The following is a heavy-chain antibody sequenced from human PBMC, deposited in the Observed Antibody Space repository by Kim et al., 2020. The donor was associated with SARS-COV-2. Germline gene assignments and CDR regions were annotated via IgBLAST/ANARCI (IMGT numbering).Heavy chain of an antibody. Sequence: SETLSLTCTVSGGSISSYYWSWIRQPPGKGLEWIGYIYYSGSTNYNPSLKSRVTISVDTSKNQFSLKLSSVTAADTAVYYCARGNMVRGVNVDYWGQGTLVTVSS. J-gene: IGHJ4*02. D-gene: IGHD3-10*01. CDR3: ARGNMVRGVNVDY. CDR2: IYYSGST. CDR1: GGSISSYY. V-gene: IGHV4-59*13.